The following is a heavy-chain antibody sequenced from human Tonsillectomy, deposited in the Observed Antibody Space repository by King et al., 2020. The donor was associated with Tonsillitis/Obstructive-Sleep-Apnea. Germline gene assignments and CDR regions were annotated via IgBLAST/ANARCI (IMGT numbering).Heavy chain of an antibody. D-gene: IGHD3-3*01. CDR1: GFTFSSFA. CDR3: AKGDFGVIDVAFDF. V-gene: IGHV3-30*18. J-gene: IGHJ3*01. Sequence: QLVQSGGGVVQPGRSLRLSCAASGFTFSSFAMHWVRQAPGKGLEWVAVISYDGSNKYYADSVKGRFTISRDNSKNTLYLQMSSLRAEDTAVYYCAKGDFGVIDVAFDFWGQGTVVTVSS. CDR2: ISYDGSNK.